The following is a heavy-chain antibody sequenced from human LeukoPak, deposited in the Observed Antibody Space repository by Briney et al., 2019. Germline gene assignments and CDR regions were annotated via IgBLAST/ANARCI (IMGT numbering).Heavy chain of an antibody. J-gene: IGHJ4*02. CDR2: ISSSGSTI. V-gene: IGHV3-48*03. Sequence: GGSLRLSCAAYGFTFSSYEMNWVRQAPGKGLEWVSYISSSGSTIYYADSVKGRFTISRDNAKNSLYLQMNSLRAEDTAVYYCARDTGSGYYYDADYFDYWGQGTLVTVSS. CDR1: GFTFSSYE. CDR3: ARDTGSGYYYDADYFDY. D-gene: IGHD3-22*01.